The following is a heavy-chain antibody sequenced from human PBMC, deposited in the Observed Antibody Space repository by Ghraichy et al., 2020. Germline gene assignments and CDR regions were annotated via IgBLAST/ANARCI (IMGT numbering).Heavy chain of an antibody. D-gene: IGHD2/OR15-2a*01. CDR1: GDSVSSNNVA. Sequence: MSGDSVSSNNVAWNWIRQSPSRGLEWLGRTYYESKWYNDYAVSVRSRITVNPDTSKNQISLQLNSLTPEDTAVYYCARGHNSAFDIWGQGTMVTVSS. CDR2: TYYESKWYN. CDR3: ARGHNSAFDI. V-gene: IGHV6-1*01. J-gene: IGHJ3*02.